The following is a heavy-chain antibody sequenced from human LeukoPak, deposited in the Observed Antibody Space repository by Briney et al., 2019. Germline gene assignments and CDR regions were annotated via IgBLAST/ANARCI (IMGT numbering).Heavy chain of an antibody. CDR1: GFTFSTYA. CDR2: ISGGGDST. J-gene: IGHJ3*02. CDR3: ARLHSAVYYGDAFDI. Sequence: GGSLRLSCAASGFTFSTYAMSWVRQAPGKGLEWVPTISGGGDSTYYTDSVKGRFAISRDNSKNTLYLQMNSLRAEDTAVYYCARLHSAVYYGDAFDIWGQGTMVTVSS. V-gene: IGHV3-23*01. D-gene: IGHD3-10*01.